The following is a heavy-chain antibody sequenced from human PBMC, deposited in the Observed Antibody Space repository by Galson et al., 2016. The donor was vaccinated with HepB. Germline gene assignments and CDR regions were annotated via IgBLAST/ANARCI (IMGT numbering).Heavy chain of an antibody. Sequence: SLRLSCAASGFTFSNYWMTWVRQAPGEGLEWVANIKQDGSDKYYVDSVKGRFTISRDNAKNSLYLQMNSLRAEDTAVYYCARDQGSGWAFDYWGQGTLVTVSS. CDR3: ARDQGSGWAFDY. CDR1: GFTFSNYW. CDR2: IKQDGSDK. J-gene: IGHJ4*02. V-gene: IGHV3-7*01. D-gene: IGHD6-19*01.